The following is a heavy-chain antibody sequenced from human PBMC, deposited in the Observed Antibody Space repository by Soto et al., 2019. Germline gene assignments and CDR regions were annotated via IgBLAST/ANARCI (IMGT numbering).Heavy chain of an antibody. CDR3: AKKGRYDFSRYYYYYYMDV. V-gene: IGHV3-23*01. Sequence: GGSLRLSCAASGFTFSSYAMSWVRQAPGKGLEWVSAISGSGGSTYYADSVKGRFTISRDNSKNTLYLQMNSLRAEDTAVYYCAKKGRYDFSRYYYYYYMDVWGKGTTVTVSS. CDR1: GFTFSSYA. CDR2: ISGSGGST. J-gene: IGHJ6*03. D-gene: IGHD3-3*01.